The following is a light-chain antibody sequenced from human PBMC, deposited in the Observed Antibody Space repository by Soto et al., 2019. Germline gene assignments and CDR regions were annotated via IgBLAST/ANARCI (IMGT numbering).Light chain of an antibody. CDR3: QQYGRSVWA. V-gene: IGKV3-15*01. CDR2: GAS. J-gene: IGKJ1*01. CDR1: RSVSSN. Sequence: VMTQSPASLSMPQGERATLSCRASRSVSSNLAWYQQKPGQAPRLLIYGASTRATGIPARFSGSGSGTEFTLTISSLESEDIAVYYCQQYGRSVWAFGQGTKVDIK.